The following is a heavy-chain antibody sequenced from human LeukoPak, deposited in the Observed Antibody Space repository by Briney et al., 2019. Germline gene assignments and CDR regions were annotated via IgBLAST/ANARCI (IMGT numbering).Heavy chain of an antibody. Sequence: SETLTLTCTVSGYSFSSCYYWGWLRQPPRKGLEWIGRNYNSGSTYYTQTLKSRVTMTVDTSKNTFYLKLSTLSSADTAVYYCASDSMEWPFSPPPDYWGQGTLVSVSS. J-gene: IGHJ4*02. V-gene: IGHV4-38-2*02. CDR1: GYSFSSCYY. D-gene: IGHD3-3*01. CDR2: NYNSGST. CDR3: ASDSMEWPFSPPPDY.